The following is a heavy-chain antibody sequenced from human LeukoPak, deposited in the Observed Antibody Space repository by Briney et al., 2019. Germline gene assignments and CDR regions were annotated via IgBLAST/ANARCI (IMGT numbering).Heavy chain of an antibody. D-gene: IGHD2-2*01. CDR2: ISSSSSYI. Sequence: GGSLRLSCAASGFTFSSYSMNWVRQAQGKGLEWVLSISSSSSYIYYADSVKGRFTISRDNAKNSLYLQMNSLRAEDTAVYYCARSSTSYHYYYYMDVWGKGTTVTVSS. J-gene: IGHJ6*03. CDR1: GFTFSSYS. V-gene: IGHV3-21*01. CDR3: ARSSTSYHYYYYMDV.